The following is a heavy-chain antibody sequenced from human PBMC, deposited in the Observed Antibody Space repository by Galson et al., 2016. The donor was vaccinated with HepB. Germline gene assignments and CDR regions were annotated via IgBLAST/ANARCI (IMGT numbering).Heavy chain of an antibody. CDR3: AQSGAFFHAMDV. Sequence: SVKVSCKASASPFTNYGVSWVRQAPGQGLEWMGWISARKESANYAEKFQDGVNMTRDTAARTAYMELRSLRLDDTAVYYCAQSGAFFHAMDVWGQGTTVTVSS. J-gene: IGHJ6*02. CDR2: ISARKESA. CDR1: ASPFTNYG. D-gene: IGHD1-26*01. V-gene: IGHV1-18*01.